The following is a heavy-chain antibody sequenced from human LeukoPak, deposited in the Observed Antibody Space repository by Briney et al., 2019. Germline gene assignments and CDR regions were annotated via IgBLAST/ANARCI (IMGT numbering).Heavy chain of an antibody. CDR2: IYPGGSDT. D-gene: IGHD6-19*01. J-gene: IGHJ4*02. V-gene: IGHV5-51*01. CDR1: GYSFTSYW. Sequence: GESLKISCKGSGYSFTSYWIGWVRQMPGKGLEWIGIIYPGGSDTRYSPSFQGQVTISADKSINTAYLQWSSLKASDTAMYFCARRGSGWQFDYWGQGTLVTVSS. CDR3: ARRGSGWQFDY.